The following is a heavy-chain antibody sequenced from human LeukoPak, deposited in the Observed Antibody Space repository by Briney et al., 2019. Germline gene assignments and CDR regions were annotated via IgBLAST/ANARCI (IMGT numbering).Heavy chain of an antibody. J-gene: IGHJ6*04. CDR2: IYYSGST. D-gene: IGHD4-11*01. CDR1: GGSISTYY. V-gene: IGHV4-59*01. CDR3: ARARVDYNKAPGPKGYYPYGVDV. Sequence: SETLSLTCTVSGGSISTYYGNWIRQAPGKGLEWIGYIYYSGSTNYNPSLKSRVTMSVDTSRNQFSLKLSSVTAADTAVYHCARARVDYNKAPGPKGYYPYGVDVGGKGPTVPVSS.